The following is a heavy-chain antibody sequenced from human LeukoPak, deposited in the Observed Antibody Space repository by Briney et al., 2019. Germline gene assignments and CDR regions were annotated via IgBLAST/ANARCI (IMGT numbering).Heavy chain of an antibody. V-gene: IGHV3-23*01. CDR3: AYDYGGNSGGFDY. Sequence: PGGSLRLSCAASGFTFSSYATSWVRQAPGKGLEWVSAISGSGGSTYYADSVKGRFTISRDNSKNTLYLQMNSLRAEDTAVYYCAYDYGGNSGGFDYWGQGTLVTVSS. D-gene: IGHD4-17*01. CDR2: ISGSGGST. CDR1: GFTFSSYA. J-gene: IGHJ4*02.